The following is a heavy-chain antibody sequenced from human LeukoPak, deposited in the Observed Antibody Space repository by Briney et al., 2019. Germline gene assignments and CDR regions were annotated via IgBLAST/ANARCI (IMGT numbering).Heavy chain of an antibody. Sequence: GGSLTLSCTASGFTFSSDAMNWVCQAPGQGQDWVSGITSTGRTPYYADSVKGRFTISRDNTNNTLYLQMDSLRVEDTAVYYCAVIATVTPGYWGQGTLVSVS. CDR3: AVIATVTPGY. CDR1: GFTFSSDA. D-gene: IGHD4-11*01. V-gene: IGHV3-23*05. CDR2: ITSTGRTP. J-gene: IGHJ4*02.